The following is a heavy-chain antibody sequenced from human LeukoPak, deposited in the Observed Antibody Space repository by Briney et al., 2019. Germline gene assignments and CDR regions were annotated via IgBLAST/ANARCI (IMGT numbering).Heavy chain of an antibody. Sequence: PGESLKISCKGSGYSFNTYWIGWVRQRPGQGLEFMGIIYPYDSDTKYSPSLQGQVTISVDKSISTTYLQWRSLKASDTAMYFCLRLGAGDLGYFYSYIDVWGKGTTVTVSS. CDR2: IYPYDSDT. V-gene: IGHV5-51*01. CDR3: LRLGAGDLGYFYSYIDV. J-gene: IGHJ6*03. CDR1: GYSFNTYW. D-gene: IGHD2-21*02.